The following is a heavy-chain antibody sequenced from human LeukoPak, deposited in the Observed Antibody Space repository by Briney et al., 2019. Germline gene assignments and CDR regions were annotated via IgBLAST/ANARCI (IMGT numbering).Heavy chain of an antibody. V-gene: IGHV3-30*03. CDR3: ATVFAACSGGTCYSMGDGFDI. D-gene: IGHD2-15*01. CDR2: ISYDGSKK. Sequence: SGGSLRLSCAASGFTFSSYGMHWVRQAPGKGLEWVAVISYDGSKKDYADFAKGRFTISRDNSKNTLYLQMNSLRAEDTAMYYCATVFAACSGGTCYSMGDGFDIWGQGTMVTVSS. CDR1: GFTFSSYG. J-gene: IGHJ3*02.